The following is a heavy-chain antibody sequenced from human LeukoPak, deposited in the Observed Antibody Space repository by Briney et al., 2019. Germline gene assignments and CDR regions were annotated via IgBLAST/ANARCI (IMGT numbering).Heavy chain of an antibody. CDR2: MNPGGGST. J-gene: IGHJ4*02. Sequence: ASVKVSCKASGYTFTNYYMHWVRQTPGQGLEWMAIMNPGGGSTTYAQKLQGRATMTRDTSADTSTTTVYMELNSLRSEDTAVYYCARDRGGWIQLWSRNFAPFDYWGQGTLVTVSS. V-gene: IGHV1-46*01. D-gene: IGHD5-18*01. CDR3: ARDRGGWIQLWSRNFAPFDY. CDR1: GYTFTNYY.